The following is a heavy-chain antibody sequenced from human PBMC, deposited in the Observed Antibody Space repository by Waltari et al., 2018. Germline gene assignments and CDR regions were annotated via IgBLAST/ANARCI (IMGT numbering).Heavy chain of an antibody. CDR1: GGSISSSSYY. CDR2: IYYRGST. Sequence: QLQLQGSGPGLVKPSETLSLNCTVSGGSISSSSYYWGWIRQPPGKGREWSGNIYYRGSTNYNPSLKIRVTISVDTSKNQFSLKLSSVTAADTAVYYCARIVVPAYYYYYMDVWGKGTTVTISS. CDR3: ARIVVPAYYYYYMDV. J-gene: IGHJ6*03. D-gene: IGHD2-2*01. V-gene: IGHV4-39*07.